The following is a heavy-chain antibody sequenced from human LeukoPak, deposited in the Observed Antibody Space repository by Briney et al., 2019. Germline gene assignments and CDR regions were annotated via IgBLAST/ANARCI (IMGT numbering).Heavy chain of an antibody. CDR1: GGTFSSYA. J-gene: IGHJ4*02. V-gene: IGHV1-69*13. CDR2: IIPIFGTA. CDR3: ASPRYCSGGSCQYFDY. D-gene: IGHD2-15*01. Sequence: SVKVSCKASGGTFSSYAISWVRQAPGQGLEWMGGIIPIFGTANFAQKFQGRVTITADESTSTAYMELSSLRSEDTAVYYCASPRYCSGGSCQYFDYWGQGTLVTVSS.